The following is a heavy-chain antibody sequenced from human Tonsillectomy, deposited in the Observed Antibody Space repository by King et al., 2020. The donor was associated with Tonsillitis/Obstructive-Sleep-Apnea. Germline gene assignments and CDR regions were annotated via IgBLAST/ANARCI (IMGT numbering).Heavy chain of an antibody. D-gene: IGHD3-9*01. Sequence: VQLVESGGGLVQPGGSLRLSCAASGFTFSSYEMNWVRQAPGKGLEWVSYISSSGSTIYYADSVKGQFTISRDNAKNSLYLQMNSLRAEDTAVYYCARVGGYYDILTGPFDYWGQGTLVTVSS. J-gene: IGHJ4*02. V-gene: IGHV3-48*03. CDR3: ARVGGYYDILTGPFDY. CDR1: GFTFSSYE. CDR2: ISSSGSTI.